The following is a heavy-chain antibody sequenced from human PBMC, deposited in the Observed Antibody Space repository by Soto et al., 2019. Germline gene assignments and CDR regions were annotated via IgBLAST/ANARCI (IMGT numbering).Heavy chain of an antibody. CDR3: ARDQMGKQLAPPDY. Sequence: PSETLSLTCAVFSASLGDHYWAWIRQSPDKGLEWIGEVHPSVSTDYNPSLKSRLTLSLDTSKNQFSLKLSSVTAADTAVYYCARDQMGKQLAPPDYWGQGTLVTVSS. CDR1: SASLGDHY. V-gene: IGHV4-34*01. CDR2: VHPSVST. D-gene: IGHD6-6*01. J-gene: IGHJ4*02.